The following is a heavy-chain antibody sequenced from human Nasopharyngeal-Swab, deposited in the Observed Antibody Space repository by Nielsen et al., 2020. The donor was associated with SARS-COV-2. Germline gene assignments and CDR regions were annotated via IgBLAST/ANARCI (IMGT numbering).Heavy chain of an antibody. CDR1: GYSFVNHW. J-gene: IGHJ5*01. D-gene: IGHD5-24*01. CDR2: VYPGNSEI. V-gene: IGHV5-51*01. Sequence: GESLKISCMASGYSFVNHWIGWVRQKPGKGLEWMGMVYPGNSEIAYSPSFQGQVTISADKSINTAYLQWNSLRASDTAMYFCARRAARDGYNYEVDPWGQGTLVTVS. CDR3: ARRAARDGYNYEVDP.